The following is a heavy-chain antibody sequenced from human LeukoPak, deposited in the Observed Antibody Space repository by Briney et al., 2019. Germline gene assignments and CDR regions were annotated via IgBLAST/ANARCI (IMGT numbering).Heavy chain of an antibody. D-gene: IGHD2-2*01. Sequence: ASVKVSCKVSGYSLTELSMHWVRQAPGKGLEWMGGFDPEDGETIYAQKFQGRVTMTEDTSTDTAYMELSSLRSGDTAVYYCATGAFDQLPGGHYYYYYGMDVWGQGTTVTVSS. V-gene: IGHV1-24*01. CDR1: GYSLTELS. CDR2: FDPEDGET. J-gene: IGHJ6*02. CDR3: ATGAFDQLPGGHYYYYYGMDV.